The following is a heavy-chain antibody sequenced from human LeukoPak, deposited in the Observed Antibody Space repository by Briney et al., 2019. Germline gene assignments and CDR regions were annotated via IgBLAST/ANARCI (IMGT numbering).Heavy chain of an antibody. CDR2: INHSGST. CDR3: ARRRGYYGSGSLDY. J-gene: IGHJ4*02. V-gene: IGHV4-34*01. Sequence: SETLSLTCAVYGGSFSGYYWSWIRQPPGKGLEWTGEINHSGSTNYNPSLKSRVTISVDTSKNQFSLKLSSVTAADTAVYYCARRRGYYGSGSLDYWGQGTLVTVSS. CDR1: GGSFSGYY. D-gene: IGHD3-10*01.